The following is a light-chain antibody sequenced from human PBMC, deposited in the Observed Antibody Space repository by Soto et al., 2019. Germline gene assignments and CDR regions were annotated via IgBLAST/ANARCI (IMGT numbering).Light chain of an antibody. V-gene: IGLV1-51*01. CDR2: DNN. CDR1: SSNIGHNY. CDR3: GTWDSSLSAV. Sequence: QSVLTQSPSVSAAPGQKVTISCSGSSSNIGHNYVSWYQQLPGTAPKLLIYDNNKRPSGIPDRFSGSQSGTSATLGITGLQTGDEADYYCGTWDSSLSAVFGGGTKLTVL. J-gene: IGLJ2*01.